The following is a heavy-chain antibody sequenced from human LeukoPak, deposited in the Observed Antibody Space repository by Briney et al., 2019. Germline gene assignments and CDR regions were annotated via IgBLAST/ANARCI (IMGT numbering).Heavy chain of an antibody. D-gene: IGHD1-26*01. Sequence: PSGTLSLTCAVSGGSISSSSYYWGWIRQPPGKGLEWIATINYSGTIHYNPSLQSRVTMSADTSNSQFSLKVNSVTAADTAVYHCARGRWISGSYYNFDTWGQGTLVTVSS. CDR2: INYSGTI. J-gene: IGHJ4*02. CDR3: ARGRWISGSYYNFDT. CDR1: GGSISSSSYY. V-gene: IGHV4-39*07.